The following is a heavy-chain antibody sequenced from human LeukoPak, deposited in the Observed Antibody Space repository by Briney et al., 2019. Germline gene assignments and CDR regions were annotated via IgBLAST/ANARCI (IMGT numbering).Heavy chain of an antibody. CDR3: AKERNRSTSCYYY. D-gene: IGHD2-2*01. CDR1: GFTFSSYA. J-gene: IGHJ4*02. CDR2: ISGSGGST. V-gene: IGHV3-23*01. Sequence: GGSLRLSCAASGFTFSSYAMSWVRQAPGKGLEWASAISGSGGSTYYADSVKGRFTISRDNSKNTLCLQMNSLRAEDTAIYYCAKERNRSTSCYYYWGQGTLVTVSS.